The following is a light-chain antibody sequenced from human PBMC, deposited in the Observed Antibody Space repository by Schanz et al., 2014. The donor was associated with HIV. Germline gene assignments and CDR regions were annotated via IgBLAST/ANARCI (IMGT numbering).Light chain of an antibody. CDR2: GTS. CDR3: QQYGSFFS. J-gene: IGKJ4*01. Sequence: TQSPATLSVSPGERATLSCRASQSVSSNLAWYQQKPGQAPRLLIYGTSSRATGIPDRFSGSGSGTDFTLTISRLEPEDFAVYYCQQYGSFFSFGGGTKVEI. CDR1: QSVSSN. V-gene: IGKV3-20*01.